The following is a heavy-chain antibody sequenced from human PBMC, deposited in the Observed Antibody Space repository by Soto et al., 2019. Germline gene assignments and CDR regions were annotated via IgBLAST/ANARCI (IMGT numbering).Heavy chain of an antibody. D-gene: IGHD3-16*01. CDR3: ARDGGHGMDV. CDR2: ISSRGSTI. CDR1: GFTFSNYE. J-gene: IGHJ6*02. V-gene: IGHV3-48*03. Sequence: GGTLRLSCAASGFTFSNYEMNWVRQAPGKGLEWVSYISSRGSTIYYADSMKGRFTISRDNAKNSLFLHMDSLRAEDTAVYYCARDGGHGMDVWGQGTTVTVSS.